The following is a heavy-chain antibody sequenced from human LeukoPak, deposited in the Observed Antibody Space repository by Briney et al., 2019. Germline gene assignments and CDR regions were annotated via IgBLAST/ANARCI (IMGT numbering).Heavy chain of an antibody. V-gene: IGHV3-23*01. CDR1: RFTFSSYG. Sequence: PGGTLRLSCAASRFTFSSYGISWVRQAPGKGLEWVSAISGSGGTTYYADSVKGRFTISRDNSKNTLYLQMNSLRAEDTAVYYCARGPSGYHNTGGQGTLVTVSS. CDR3: ARGPSGYHNT. CDR2: ISGSGGTT. J-gene: IGHJ4*02. D-gene: IGHD5-12*01.